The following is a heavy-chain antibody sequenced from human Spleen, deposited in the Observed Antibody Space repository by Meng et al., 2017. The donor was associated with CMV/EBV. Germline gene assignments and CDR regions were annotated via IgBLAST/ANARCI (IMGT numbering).Heavy chain of an antibody. J-gene: IGHJ4*02. Sequence: GSLRLSCTVSGGSISSSSYYWGWIRQPPGKGLEWIGSIYYSGSTNYNPSLKSRVTISVDTSKNQFSLKLSSVTAADTAVYYCARDTGTTVWSHWGQGTLVTVSS. CDR3: ARDTGTTVWSH. CDR1: GGSISSSSYY. CDR2: IYYSGST. D-gene: IGHD1-7*01. V-gene: IGHV4-39*07.